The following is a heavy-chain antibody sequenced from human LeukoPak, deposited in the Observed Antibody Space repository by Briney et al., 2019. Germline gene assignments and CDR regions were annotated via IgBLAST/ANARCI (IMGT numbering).Heavy chain of an antibody. CDR2: IYYSGST. Sequence: SETLSLTCSVSGVSISSYYWSWIRQPPGKGLEWIGYIYYSGSTNYNPSLKSRVTISVDTSKNQFSLKLSSVTAADTAVYYCARAISYCGGDCYLRDAFDIWGQGTMVTVSS. V-gene: IGHV4-59*01. CDR3: ARAISYCGGDCYLRDAFDI. D-gene: IGHD2-21*02. CDR1: GVSISSYY. J-gene: IGHJ3*02.